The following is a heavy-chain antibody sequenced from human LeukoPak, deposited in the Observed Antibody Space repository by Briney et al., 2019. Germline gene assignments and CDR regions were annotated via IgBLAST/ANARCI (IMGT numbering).Heavy chain of an antibody. CDR1: GYTFTSYD. J-gene: IGHJ5*02. V-gene: IGHV1-8*01. Sequence: ASVKVSCKASGYTFTSYDINWVRQATGQGLEWVGWMNPNSGNTGYTQKFQGRVTMTRNTSISTAYMELSSLRSEDTAVYYCARGRHVLLWFGELLPPHNWFDPWGQGTLVTVSS. CDR2: MNPNSGNT. D-gene: IGHD3-10*01. CDR3: ARGRHVLLWFGELLPPHNWFDP.